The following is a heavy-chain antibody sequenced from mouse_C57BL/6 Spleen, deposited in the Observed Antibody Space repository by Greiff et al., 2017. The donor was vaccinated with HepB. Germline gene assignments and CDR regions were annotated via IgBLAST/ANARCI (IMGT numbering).Heavy chain of an antibody. Sequence: QVQLQQPGAELVKPGASVKLSCKASGYTFTSYWMHWVKQRPGRGLEWIGRIDPNSGGTKYNEKFKSKATLTVDKPSSTAYMQLSSLTTEDSAVYYCEKGTGGYDRYYYAMDYWGQGTSVTVSS. V-gene: IGHV1-72*01. D-gene: IGHD2-2*01. CDR1: GYTFTSYW. J-gene: IGHJ4*01. CDR2: IDPNSGGT. CDR3: EKGTGGYDRYYYAMDY.